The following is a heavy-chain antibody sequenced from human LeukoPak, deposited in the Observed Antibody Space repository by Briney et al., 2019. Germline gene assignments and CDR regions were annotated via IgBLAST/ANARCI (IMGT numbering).Heavy chain of an antibody. J-gene: IGHJ3*02. D-gene: IGHD4-17*01. V-gene: IGHV4-39*01. CDR1: GGSISSSSYY. CDR3: ARGPTVAFDI. CDR2: IYYGGST. Sequence: SETLSLTCTVSGGSISSSSYYWGWIRQPPGKGLEWIGSIYYGGSTYYNPSLKSRVTISVDTSKNQFSLKLSSVTAADTAVYYCARGPTVAFDIWGQGTMVTVSS.